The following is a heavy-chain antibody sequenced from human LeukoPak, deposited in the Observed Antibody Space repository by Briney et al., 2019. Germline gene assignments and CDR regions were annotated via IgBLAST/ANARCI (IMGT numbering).Heavy chain of an antibody. CDR1: GFTFSSYT. CDR3: ARHVVAVGFDY. V-gene: IGHV3-21*01. D-gene: IGHD3-22*01. J-gene: IGHJ4*02. Sequence: PGGSLRLSCAASGFTFSSYTMNWVRQAPRKGLEWVSSITTSSSYIYYADSMKGRFTISRDNAKNSLYLQMNSLRAEDTAVYYCARHVVAVGFDYWGQGTLVTVSS. CDR2: ITTSSSYI.